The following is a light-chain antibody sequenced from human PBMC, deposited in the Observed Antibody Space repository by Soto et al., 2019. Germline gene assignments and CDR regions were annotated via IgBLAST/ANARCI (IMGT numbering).Light chain of an antibody. CDR3: EQYNNWPTMT. V-gene: IGKV3-15*01. J-gene: IGKJ2*01. CDR1: QSISNS. Sequence: EIVMTQSPASLSVSPGETATLSCRASQSISNSLVWYHQKPVQAPSLLIYCASTRATGILARVSGSGSVTEFTRTMSSRQSEDSALSYCEQYNNWPTMTFGQGTKLEIK. CDR2: CAS.